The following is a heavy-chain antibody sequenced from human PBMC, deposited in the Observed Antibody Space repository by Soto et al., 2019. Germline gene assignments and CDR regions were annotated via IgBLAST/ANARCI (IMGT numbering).Heavy chain of an antibody. D-gene: IGHD3-3*02. CDR3: AGVAYWDFWTCYLPNDY. CDR2: IILTSGTP. Sequence: KVSCKASGGSFSSAAVSWVRQAPGQGLEWMGGIILTSGTPNYAQRFQGRLTITADEFATTIYMELSSLRSEDTAVYYCAGVAYWDFWTCYLPNDYWGEGQVVTVSS. V-gene: IGHV1-69*01. CDR1: GGSFSSAA. J-gene: IGHJ4*02.